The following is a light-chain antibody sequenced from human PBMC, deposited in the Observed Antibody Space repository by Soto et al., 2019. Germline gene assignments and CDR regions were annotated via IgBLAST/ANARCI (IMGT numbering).Light chain of an antibody. J-gene: IGKJ1*01. V-gene: IGKV3-15*01. Sequence: EIVMTQSPATLSVSPGERATLSCRASQSVSSNLAWYQQKPGQAPRLLIYGASTRATGIPARFSGSGSGTEFTLTISSLQSEDFAVYYCQQYNNWLRTWTFGQGIKVEIK. CDR1: QSVSSN. CDR2: GAS. CDR3: QQYNNWLRTWT.